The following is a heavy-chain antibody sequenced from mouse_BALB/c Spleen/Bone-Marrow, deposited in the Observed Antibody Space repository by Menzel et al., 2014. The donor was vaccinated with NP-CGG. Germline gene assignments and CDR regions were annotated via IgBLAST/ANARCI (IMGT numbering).Heavy chain of an antibody. CDR1: GYSFTSYW. D-gene: IGHD1-1*01. CDR3: TLYRFPPPWFAY. V-gene: IGHV1S82*01. Sequence: QVHVKQSGAELVRPGASVKLSCKASGYSFTSYWMNWVRQRPGQGLEWIGMIHLSDSESRLNQKFRDKATLTVDKSSSTAYMQLSSPTSEDSAVYYCTLYRFPPPWFAYWGQGTLVTVSA. J-gene: IGHJ3*01. CDR2: IHLSDSES.